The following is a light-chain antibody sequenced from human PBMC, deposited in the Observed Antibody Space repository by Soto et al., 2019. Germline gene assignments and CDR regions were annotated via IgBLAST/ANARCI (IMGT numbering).Light chain of an antibody. J-gene: IGKJ5*01. Sequence: PGARATLSCRASPSVRPHLAWSPQRPGPAPGLLIYGASTRAPGIPARFSGSGAAKNVFLTTISSLEPEDFAYYHCQYRMNLLVPFGQGTRLEI. CDR2: GAS. V-gene: IGKV3D-11*01. CDR1: PSVRPH. CDR3: QYRMNLLVP.